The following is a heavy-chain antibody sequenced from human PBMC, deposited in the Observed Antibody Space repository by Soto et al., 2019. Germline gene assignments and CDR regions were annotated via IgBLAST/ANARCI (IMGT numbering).Heavy chain of an antibody. CDR3: ADLSRYCTSSNCD. Sequence: DVRLLESGGGLVQPGGSLRLSCAASGFTFNSYSMSWVRQAPGKGLEWVSTIGTSASTYYGDSVRGRFTISRDNSRNKLYLQMNSLRAEDTAVYYCADLSRYCTSSNCDWGQGTLVTVSS. CDR1: GFTFNSYS. D-gene: IGHD2-2*01. V-gene: IGHV3-23*01. J-gene: IGHJ4*02. CDR2: IGTSAST.